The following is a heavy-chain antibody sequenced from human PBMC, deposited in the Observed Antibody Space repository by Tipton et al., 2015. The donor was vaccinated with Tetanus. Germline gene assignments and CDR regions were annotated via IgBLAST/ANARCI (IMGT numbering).Heavy chain of an antibody. J-gene: IGHJ5*01. Sequence: TLSLTCTVSGGSINNGAYTWSWIRQSPGKGLEWIGYIFHTGGTYYNPSLKSRVTISVDGPKNQFSLNLKSVTAADTAVYYCARSHGSGFLLWFYSWGQGSLVTVSS. V-gene: IGHV4-30-2*06. CDR1: GGSINNGAYT. CDR3: ARSHGSGFLLWFYS. D-gene: IGHD3-10*01. CDR2: IFHTGGT.